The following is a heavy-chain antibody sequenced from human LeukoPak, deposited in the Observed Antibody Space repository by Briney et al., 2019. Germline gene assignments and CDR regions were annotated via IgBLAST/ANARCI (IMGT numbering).Heavy chain of an antibody. CDR2: MNPNSGNT. CDR1: GYTFTSYD. D-gene: IGHD3-10*01. CDR3: ARGVTMVRGVPPIYYYGMDV. V-gene: IGHV1-8*01. J-gene: IGHJ6*02. Sequence: ASVKVSCKASGYTFTSYDINWVRQATGQGLEWMGWMNPNSGNTGYAQKFQGRVTMIRNTSISTAYMELSSLRSEDTAVYYCARGVTMVRGVPPIYYYGMDVWGQGTTVTVSS.